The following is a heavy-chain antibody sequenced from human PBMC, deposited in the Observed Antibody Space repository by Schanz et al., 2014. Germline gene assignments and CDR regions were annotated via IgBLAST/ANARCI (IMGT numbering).Heavy chain of an antibody. CDR1: GFIFSNYG. CDR2: IWSDGSGK. J-gene: IGHJ4*02. D-gene: IGHD2-15*01. V-gene: IGHV3-30*19. CDR3: ARDRGYCSGGSCLTFDY. Sequence: VQLLESGGGVVQPGGSLRLSCAASGFIFSNYGMHWVRQAPGKGLEWVAVIWSDGSGKYYADSVKGRFTISRDNSKNTLYLQMNTLRAEDTAVYYCARDRGYCSGGSCLTFDYWGQGTLVTVSS.